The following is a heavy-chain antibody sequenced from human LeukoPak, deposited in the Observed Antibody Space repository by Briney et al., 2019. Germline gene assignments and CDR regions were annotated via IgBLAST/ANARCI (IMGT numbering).Heavy chain of an antibody. CDR3: ARGARIVLMVYAKNWFDP. Sequence: PSETLSLTCAVYGGSFSGYYWSWIRQPPGKGLEWSGGINHNGSTNYNPSLKCRVTISVDTSKNQFSLKLSSVTAADTAVYYCARGARIVLMVYAKNWFDPWGQGTLVTVSS. CDR1: GGSFSGYY. V-gene: IGHV4-34*01. J-gene: IGHJ5*02. D-gene: IGHD2-8*01. CDR2: INHNGST.